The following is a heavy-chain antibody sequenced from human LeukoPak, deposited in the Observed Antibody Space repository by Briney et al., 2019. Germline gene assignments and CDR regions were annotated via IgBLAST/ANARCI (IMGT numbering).Heavy chain of an antibody. Sequence: PGGPLRLSCAASGFTFSSYAMSWVRQAPGKGLEWVSAISGSGGSTYYADSVKGRFTISRDNSKNTLYLQMNSLRAEDTAVYYCAKDRSSGLFLDYWGQGTLVTVSS. D-gene: IGHD3-22*01. CDR1: GFTFSSYA. V-gene: IGHV3-23*01. J-gene: IGHJ4*02. CDR2: ISGSGGST. CDR3: AKDRSSGLFLDY.